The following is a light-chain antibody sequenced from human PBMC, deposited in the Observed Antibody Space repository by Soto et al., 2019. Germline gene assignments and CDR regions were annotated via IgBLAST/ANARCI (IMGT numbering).Light chain of an antibody. Sequence: DIQMTQSPSFLSASVGDRVTITCRASQTISSWLAWYQQKPGKAPKLLIYKASTLKSGVPSRFSGSGSGTEFTLTINSLQSEDFAVYYCQPYNNWPLTFGGGTKVDIK. CDR1: QTISSW. J-gene: IGKJ4*01. CDR2: KAS. V-gene: IGKV1-5*03. CDR3: QPYNNWPLT.